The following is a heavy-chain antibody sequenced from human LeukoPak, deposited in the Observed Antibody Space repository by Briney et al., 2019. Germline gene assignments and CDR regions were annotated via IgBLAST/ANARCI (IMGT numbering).Heavy chain of an antibody. V-gene: IGHV3-21*01. Sequence: GWSLRLSCAASGFAFSSYSMNWVRQAPGKGLEWVSSISSSSSYIYYADSVKGRFTISRDNAKNSLYLQMNSLRAEDTAVYYCASRSSRWFGENWFDPWGQGTLVTVSS. J-gene: IGHJ5*02. CDR3: ASRSSRWFGENWFDP. D-gene: IGHD3-10*01. CDR2: ISSSSSYI. CDR1: GFAFSSYS.